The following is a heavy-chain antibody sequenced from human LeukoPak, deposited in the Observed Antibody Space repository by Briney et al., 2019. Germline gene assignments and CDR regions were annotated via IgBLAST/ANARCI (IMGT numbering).Heavy chain of an antibody. CDR2: ISSSSSYI. D-gene: IGHD2-21*01. CDR3: ARDHRGIYSPFDY. V-gene: IGHV3-21*01. CDR1: GFTLSGYW. J-gene: IGHJ4*02. Sequence: KTGGSLRLSCAASGFTLSGYWMTWLRQAPGKGLEWVSSISSSSSYIYYADSVKGRFTISRDNAKNSLYLQMNSLRAEDTAVYYCARDHRGIYSPFDYWGQGTLVTVSS.